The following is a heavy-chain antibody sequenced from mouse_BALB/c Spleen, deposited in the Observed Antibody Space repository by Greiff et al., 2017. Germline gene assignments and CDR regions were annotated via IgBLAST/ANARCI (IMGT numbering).Heavy chain of an antibody. J-gene: IGHJ4*01. CDR1: GFSLTSYG. Sequence: QVQLKESGPGLVQPSQSLSITCTVSGFSLTSYGVHWVRQSPGKGLEWLGVIWSGGSTDYNAAFISRLSISKDNSKSQVFFKMNSLQANDTAIYYCARNDGNYYYAMDYWGQGTSVTVSS. CDR2: IWSGGST. V-gene: IGHV2-2*02. D-gene: IGHD2-1*01. CDR3: ARNDGNYYYAMDY.